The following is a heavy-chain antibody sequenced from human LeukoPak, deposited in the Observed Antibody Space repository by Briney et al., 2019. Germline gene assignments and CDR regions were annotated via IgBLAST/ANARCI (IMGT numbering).Heavy chain of an antibody. CDR3: ARGTIAAAGYYYFDY. J-gene: IGHJ4*02. CDR1: GFTLSSYW. V-gene: IGHV3-7*04. CDR2: IKQDGSEK. D-gene: IGHD6-13*01. Sequence: PGGSLRLSCAASGFTLSSYWMSWLRQAPGKGLEGVANIKQDGSEKYYVDSVKGPLTISRDNARNSLYLQMNSLRAEDTAVYYCARGTIAAAGYYYFDYWGQGTQVTVSS.